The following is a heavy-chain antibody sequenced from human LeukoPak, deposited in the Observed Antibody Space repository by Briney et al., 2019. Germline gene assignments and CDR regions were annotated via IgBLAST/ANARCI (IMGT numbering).Heavy chain of an antibody. CDR2: ISAYNGNT. J-gene: IGHJ4*02. CDR1: GYTVTSYG. CDR3: ARDCSSTTCYGGGDY. Sequence: GASVKLSCKASGYTVTSYGISWVRRSPGQGLEWMGWISAYNGNTNYAQKFQGRVTMTQDTSTDTAYMELSSLRSEDTAVYYCARDCSSTTCYGGGDYWGQGTLVTVSS. V-gene: IGHV1-18*01. D-gene: IGHD2-2*01.